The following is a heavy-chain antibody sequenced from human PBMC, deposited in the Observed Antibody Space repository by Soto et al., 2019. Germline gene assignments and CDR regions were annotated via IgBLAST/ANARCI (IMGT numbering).Heavy chain of an antibody. CDR3: ARDVSDSGWLDC. V-gene: IGHV4-61*01. J-gene: IGHJ4*02. Sequence: QVQLQESGPGLVKTSETLSLTCTVSGVPVSSGSNHWSWIRQPPGKGLEGIGYSSHSGNTDYSSSLESRAIISIDTSNNQFSLKLSSVTAADTAVYYCARDVSDSGWLDCWGQGTLVTVSS. D-gene: IGHD5-12*01. CDR1: GVPVSSGSNH. CDR2: SSHSGNT.